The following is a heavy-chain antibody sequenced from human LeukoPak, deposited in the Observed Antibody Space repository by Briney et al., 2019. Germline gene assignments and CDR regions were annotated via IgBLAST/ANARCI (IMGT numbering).Heavy chain of an antibody. J-gene: IGHJ4*02. CDR1: GYTFTYYA. CDR3: ARDRPQMATTKHGY. D-gene: IGHD5-24*01. Sequence: GASVKVSCKASGYTFTYYAMHWVRQAPGQGLQWMGWITPGGGTNYAQKLQGRVTMTTDTSTSTAYMELRSLRSDDTAVYYCARDRPQMATTKHGYWGQGTLVTVSS. CDR2: ITPGGGT. V-gene: IGHV1-18*04.